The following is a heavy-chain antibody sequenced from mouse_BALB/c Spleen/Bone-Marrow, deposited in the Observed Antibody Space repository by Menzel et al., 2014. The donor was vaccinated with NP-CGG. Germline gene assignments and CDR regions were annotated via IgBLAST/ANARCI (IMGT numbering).Heavy chain of an antibody. CDR1: GYTFTSYT. J-gene: IGHJ4*01. CDR2: INPGSGFT. CDR3: AYGNYGDAMDY. Sequence: VQLLPSGAELARPGASVQMSCKASGYTFTSYTLHWVKPRPGRGLEWVGCINPGSGFTNFNLKFKDMATLTADKSSRTDHMQRSSLTSENSALYYSAYGNYGDAMDYWGQGTSVTGSS. V-gene: IGHV1-4*01. D-gene: IGHD2-10*02.